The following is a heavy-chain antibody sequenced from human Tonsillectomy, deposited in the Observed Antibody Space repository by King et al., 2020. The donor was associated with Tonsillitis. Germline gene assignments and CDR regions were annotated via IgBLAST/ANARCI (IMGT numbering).Heavy chain of an antibody. J-gene: IGHJ1*01. D-gene: IGHD2-21*01. Sequence: VQLVESGGGVVQPGRSLSISCAGSGFTFRNYGMHWVRQAPGRGLEWLAVISHDGRNIFYANSVKGRFTISRDNSKNTLYHQMNSLRTEDTAVYYCAKARELRQGRDHWGQGTLVTVSS. CDR1: GFTFRNYG. V-gene: IGHV3-30*18. CDR3: AKARELRQGRDH. CDR2: ISHDGRNI.